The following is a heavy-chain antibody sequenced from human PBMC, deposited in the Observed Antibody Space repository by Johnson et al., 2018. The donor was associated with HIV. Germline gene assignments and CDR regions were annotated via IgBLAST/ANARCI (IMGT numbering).Heavy chain of an antibody. Sequence: MQLVESGGGLVKPGGSLRLSCAASGFTFSSHAMHWVRQAPGKGLEYVSGISGNGGSTYYANSVKGRFTISRDNSKNTLYVQMGSLRAEDMAVYYCAKDQIPAAASRAFDIWGQGTMVTVSS. V-gene: IGHV3-64*01. J-gene: IGHJ3*02. D-gene: IGHD6-13*01. CDR3: AKDQIPAAASRAFDI. CDR1: GFTFSSHA. CDR2: ISGNGGST.